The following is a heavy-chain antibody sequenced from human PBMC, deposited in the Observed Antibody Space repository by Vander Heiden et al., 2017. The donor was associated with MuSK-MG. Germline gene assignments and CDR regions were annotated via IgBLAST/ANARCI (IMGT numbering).Heavy chain of an antibody. Sequence: QVQLQESGPGLMKPSETLSLTCTVSGGSISSYYWSGTREPPGKGLEWIGYIYYSGSTNYNPSPKSRVTISVDTSKNQFSLKLSSVTAADTAVYYCARATRYYDYVWGSYRLNWFDPWGQGTLVTVSS. CDR2: IYYSGST. D-gene: IGHD3-16*02. CDR3: ARATRYYDYVWGSYRLNWFDP. V-gene: IGHV4-59*01. J-gene: IGHJ5*02. CDR1: GGSISSYY.